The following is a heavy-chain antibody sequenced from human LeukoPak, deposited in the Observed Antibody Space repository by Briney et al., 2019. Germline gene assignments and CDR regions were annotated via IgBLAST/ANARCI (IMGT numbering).Heavy chain of an antibody. CDR3: ARAGYNSSSLPYYYYYMDV. V-gene: IGHV3-23*01. D-gene: IGHD6-6*01. CDR1: GFTFSTYA. CDR2: ISGSGATT. Sequence: PGGSLRLSCAASGFTFSTYAMSWVRQAPGEGLEWVSAISGSGATTNYADSVRGRFTISRDISKNTLYLQMNSLRGEDTAVYYCARAGYNSSSLPYYYYYMDVWGKGTTVTVSS. J-gene: IGHJ6*03.